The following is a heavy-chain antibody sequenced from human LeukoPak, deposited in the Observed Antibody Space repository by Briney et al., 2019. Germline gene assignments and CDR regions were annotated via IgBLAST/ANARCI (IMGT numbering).Heavy chain of an antibody. V-gene: IGHV1-18*01. J-gene: IGHJ6*02. CDR3: ARWHVLGLYYYGMDV. CDR2: ISAYNGNT. D-gene: IGHD5-12*01. CDR1: GYTFTSYG. Sequence: GASVKVSCKASGYTFTSYGISWVRQAPGQGLEWMGWISAYNGNTNYAQKLQGRVTMTTDTSTSTAYMELRSLRSDDTAVYYCARWHVLGLYYYGMDVWGQGTTVTVSS.